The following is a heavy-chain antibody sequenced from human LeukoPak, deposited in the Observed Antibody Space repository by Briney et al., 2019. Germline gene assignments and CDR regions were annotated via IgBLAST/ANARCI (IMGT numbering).Heavy chain of an antibody. V-gene: IGHV1-69*06. CDR2: IIPIFGTA. Sequence: ASVKVSCKASGGTFSSYAISWVRQAPGQGLEWMGGIIPIFGTANYAQKFQGRVTMTEDTSTDTAYMELSSLRSEDTAVYYCAGYYDFWSGSGYYFDYWGQGTLVTVSS. CDR1: GGTFSSYA. J-gene: IGHJ4*02. CDR3: AGYYDFWSGSGYYFDY. D-gene: IGHD3-3*01.